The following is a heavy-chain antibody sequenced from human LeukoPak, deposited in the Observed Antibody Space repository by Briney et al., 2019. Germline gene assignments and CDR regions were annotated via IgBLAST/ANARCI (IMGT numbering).Heavy chain of an antibody. Sequence: ASVKVSCKASGYTFTGYYMHWVRQAPGQGLEWMGWISPYSGGTNYAQKFQGRVTMTRATSTSTAFMELSRLRSDDTALYFCARGGYNWNYASDYWGQGTLVTVSS. CDR2: ISPYSGGT. D-gene: IGHD1-7*01. CDR1: GYTFTGYY. CDR3: ARGGYNWNYASDY. V-gene: IGHV1-2*02. J-gene: IGHJ4*02.